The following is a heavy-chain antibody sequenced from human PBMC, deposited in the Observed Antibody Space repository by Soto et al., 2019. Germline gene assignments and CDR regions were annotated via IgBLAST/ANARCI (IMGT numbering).Heavy chain of an antibody. CDR3: ARAPYYYDSSVDWAY. CDR2: ISSSSIYI. Sequence: EVQLVESGGGLVKPGGSLRLSCAASGFTFSSYSMNWVRQAPGKGLEWVSSISSSSIYIYYADSVKGRFTISRDNAKNSLYLQMNSLRAEDTAVYYCARAPYYYDSSVDWAYWGQGTLVTVSS. V-gene: IGHV3-21*01. D-gene: IGHD3-22*01. CDR1: GFTFSSYS. J-gene: IGHJ4*02.